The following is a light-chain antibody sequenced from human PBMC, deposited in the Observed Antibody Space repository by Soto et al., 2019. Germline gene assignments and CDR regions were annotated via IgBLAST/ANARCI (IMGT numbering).Light chain of an antibody. CDR1: QSASNN. CDR3: QQHNNWPRT. J-gene: IGKJ1*01. V-gene: IGKV3-15*01. CDR2: RAS. Sequence: EKVLTRSPETMSLSLGGSAILSCRASQSASNNYLAWYQQKPGQAPRLLIYRASTRATGIPARFSGSGSGTDFTLTISGLQSEYFAVYYCQQHNNWPRTFGEGTKVDIK.